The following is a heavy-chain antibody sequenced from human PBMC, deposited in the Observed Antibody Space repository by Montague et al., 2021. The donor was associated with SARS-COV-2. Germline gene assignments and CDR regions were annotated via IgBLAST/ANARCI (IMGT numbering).Heavy chain of an antibody. CDR2: IYNSGST. J-gene: IGHJ6*02. CDR3: ARDYGDYSYYYGLDV. D-gene: IGHD4-17*01. Sequence: TLSLTCTVSGGSIRSGSYYWSWIRQPAGKGLEWIGRIYNSGSTNYNPSLKSRVTMSVDTSKDQFSLEVSSVTAADTAVYYCARDYGDYSYYYGLDVWGQGTTVTVSS. CDR1: GGSIRSGSYY. V-gene: IGHV4-61*02.